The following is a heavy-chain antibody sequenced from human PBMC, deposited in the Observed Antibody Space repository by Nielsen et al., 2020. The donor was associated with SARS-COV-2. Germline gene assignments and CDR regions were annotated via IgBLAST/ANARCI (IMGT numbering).Heavy chain of an antibody. CDR1: GGSTSSGGYY. D-gene: IGHD1-26*01. CDR3: ASSIVGATNDAFDI. J-gene: IGHJ3*02. Sequence: SETLSLTCTVSGGSTSSGGYYWSWIRQHPGKGLEWIGYIYYSGSTYYNPSLKSRVTISVDTSKNQFSLKLSSVTAADTAVYYCASSIVGATNDAFDIWGQGTMVTVSS. CDR2: IYYSGST. V-gene: IGHV4-31*03.